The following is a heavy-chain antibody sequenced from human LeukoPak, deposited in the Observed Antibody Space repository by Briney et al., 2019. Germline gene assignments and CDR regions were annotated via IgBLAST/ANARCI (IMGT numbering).Heavy chain of an antibody. Sequence: PGGSLRLSCVASGFTFEKYVMNWVRQAPGKGLEWLATIYGSGVSISYADSVKGRFTISRDNSKNTLYLQMNNLRAEDTAMYFCAKDLGWELPAEAYWGQGILVTVSS. J-gene: IGHJ4*02. CDR3: AKDLGWELPAEAY. CDR1: GFTFEKYV. CDR2: IYGSGVSI. D-gene: IGHD1-26*01. V-gene: IGHV3-23*01.